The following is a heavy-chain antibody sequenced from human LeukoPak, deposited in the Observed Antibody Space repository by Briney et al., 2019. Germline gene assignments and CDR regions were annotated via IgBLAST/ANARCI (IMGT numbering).Heavy chain of an antibody. CDR1: GFNFSDYY. V-gene: IGHV3-11*04. D-gene: IGHD6-13*01. CDR3: ARGSSWYTHAFDI. J-gene: IGHJ3*02. CDR2: ISGSGSTI. Sequence: PGGSLRLSCAASGFNFSDYYMSWIRQAPGKGLEWVSYISGSGSTIYYADSVKGRFTISRDNAKNSLYLQMNSLRAEDTAVYYCARGSSWYTHAFDIWGQGTMVTVSS.